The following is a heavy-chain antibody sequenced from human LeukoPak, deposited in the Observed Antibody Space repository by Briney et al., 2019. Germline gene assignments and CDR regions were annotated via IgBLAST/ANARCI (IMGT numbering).Heavy chain of an antibody. V-gene: IGHV3-21*01. D-gene: IGHD3-22*01. CDR1: GFTFSSYS. CDR3: ARVGDSSGYYYEGRAFDI. CDR2: ISSSSYI. J-gene: IGHJ3*02. Sequence: PGGSLRLSCAASGFTFSSYSMNWVRQAPGKGLEWVSSISSSSYIYYADSVKGRFTTSRDNAKNSLYLQMNSLRAEDTAVYYCARVGDSSGYYYEGRAFDIWGQGTMVTVSS.